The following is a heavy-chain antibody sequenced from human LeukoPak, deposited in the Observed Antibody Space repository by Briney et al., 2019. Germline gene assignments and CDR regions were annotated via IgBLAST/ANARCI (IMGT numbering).Heavy chain of an antibody. Sequence: GASVKVSCKVSGYTLTELSMHWVRQAPGKGLEWMGGFDPEDGETIYAQKFQGRVTMTEDTSTDTAYMELSSLRSEDTAVYYCAALQYCSGGSCLRGPFDYWGQGTLVTVSS. CDR1: GYTLTELS. J-gene: IGHJ4*02. CDR3: AALQYCSGGSCLRGPFDY. V-gene: IGHV1-24*01. CDR2: FDPEDGET. D-gene: IGHD2-15*01.